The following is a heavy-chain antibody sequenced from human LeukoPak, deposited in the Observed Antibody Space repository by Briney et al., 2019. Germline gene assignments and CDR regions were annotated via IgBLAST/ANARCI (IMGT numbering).Heavy chain of an antibody. CDR1: GGSISSSSYY. J-gene: IGHJ5*02. CDR2: IYYSGST. V-gene: IGHV4-39*01. CDR3: ARGRGGIAAAGTRKKYNWFDP. D-gene: IGHD6-13*01. Sequence: SETLSLTCTVSGGSISSSSYYWGWIRQPPGKGLEWIGSIYYSGSTYYNPSLKSRVTISVDTSKNQFSLKLSSVTAADTAVYYCARGRGGIAAAGTRKKYNWFDPWGQGTLVTVSS.